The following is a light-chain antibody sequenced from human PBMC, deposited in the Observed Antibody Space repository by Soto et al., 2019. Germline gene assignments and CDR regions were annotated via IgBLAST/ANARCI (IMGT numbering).Light chain of an antibody. CDR2: GAS. V-gene: IGKV1-27*01. J-gene: IGKJ1*01. CDR3: QKYNSAPWT. Sequence: DIQMTQSPSSLSSSLGDRVTITCRASQGISNYLAWYQQKPGKVPKLLIYGASTLQSGVPSRFSGSGSGTDFSLTISSLQPEDVATYYWQKYNSAPWTFGQGTKVEIK. CDR1: QGISNY.